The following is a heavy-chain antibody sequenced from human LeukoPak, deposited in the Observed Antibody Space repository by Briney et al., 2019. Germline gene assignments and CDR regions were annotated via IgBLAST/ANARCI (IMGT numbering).Heavy chain of an antibody. D-gene: IGHD3-22*01. CDR1: GFTFSSYA. J-gene: IGHJ4*02. Sequence: GSLRLSCAASGFTFSSYAMSWVRQAPGKGLEWVSAISGSGGSTYYADSVKGRFTISRDNSKNTLYLQMNSLRAEDRAVYYCAKDLLNYYDSSGYYGTTNFDYWGQGTLVTVSS. CDR3: AKDLLNYYDSSGYYGTTNFDY. CDR2: ISGSGGST. V-gene: IGHV3-23*01.